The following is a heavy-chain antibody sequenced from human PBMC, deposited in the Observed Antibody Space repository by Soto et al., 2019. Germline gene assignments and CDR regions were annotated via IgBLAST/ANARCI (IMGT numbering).Heavy chain of an antibody. D-gene: IGHD4-4*01. Sequence: SETLSLTCTVSGGSISSGGYYWSWIRQHPGKGLEWIGYIYYSGSTYYNPSLKSRVTISVDTSKNQFSLKLSSVTAADTAVYYCARDESSNAKGMDVWGRGTTVSVSS. CDR1: GGSISSGGYY. J-gene: IGHJ6*02. V-gene: IGHV4-31*03. CDR2: IYYSGST. CDR3: ARDESSNAKGMDV.